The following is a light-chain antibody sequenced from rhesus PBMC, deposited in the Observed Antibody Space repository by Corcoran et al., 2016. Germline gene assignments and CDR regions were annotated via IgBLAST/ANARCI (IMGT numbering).Light chain of an antibody. CDR1: ENANND. V-gene: IGKV1-74*01. J-gene: IGKJ4*01. CDR2: KAS. CDR3: QHGYATPIT. Sequence: DIQMTQSPSSLSASVGDRVTITCRASENANNDLNWYQQKPGKAPILLTYKASTLESGVPSRFSGSGSRTDYTFTISSLQPEDFATYYCQHGYATPITFGGGTKVELK.